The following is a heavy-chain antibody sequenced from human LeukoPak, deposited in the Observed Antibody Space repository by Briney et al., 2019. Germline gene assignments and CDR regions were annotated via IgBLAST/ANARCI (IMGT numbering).Heavy chain of an antibody. D-gene: IGHD6-19*01. Sequence: SETLSLTCSVSGGSISSYSWSWIRQPAGEGLEWIGRIYSSGSNSYSPSLKGRVAMSADTSKNQFSLMLSSVTAADTAVYYCARDSSAWSFGYWGQGALVTVSS. CDR1: GGSISSYS. V-gene: IGHV4-4*07. CDR2: IYSSGSN. J-gene: IGHJ4*02. CDR3: ARDSSAWSFGY.